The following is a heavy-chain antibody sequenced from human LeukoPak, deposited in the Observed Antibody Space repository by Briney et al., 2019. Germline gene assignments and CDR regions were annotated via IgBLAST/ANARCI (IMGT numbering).Heavy chain of an antibody. CDR1: GYTFTSYY. CDR2: INPSGRST. CDR3: ARPWGPNNYFDF. D-gene: IGHD3-16*01. Sequence: ASVKVSCEASGYTFTSYYVHWVRQAPGQGLEWRGIINPSGRSTTYAQKFKGRVTMTRDTSTTTVYMALSGLKSEDTAVYYCARPWGPNNYFDFWGQGTLVTVSS. J-gene: IGHJ4*02. V-gene: IGHV1-46*01.